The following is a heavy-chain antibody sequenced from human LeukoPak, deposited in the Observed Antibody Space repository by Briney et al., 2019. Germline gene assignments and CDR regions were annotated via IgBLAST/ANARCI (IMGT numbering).Heavy chain of an antibody. D-gene: IGHD5-12*01. CDR2: IYPGDSDP. V-gene: IGHV5-51*01. CDR3: ARQSGSTAWFDP. CDR1: GYSFTSYW. J-gene: IGHJ5*02. Sequence: GESLKISCKVSGYSFTSYWIGWVRQMPGKGLEWVGIIYPGDSDPKYSPSFQGQVTISVDKSIGTAYLQWSSLKASDTAIYYCARQSGSTAWFDPWGQGTLVTVSS.